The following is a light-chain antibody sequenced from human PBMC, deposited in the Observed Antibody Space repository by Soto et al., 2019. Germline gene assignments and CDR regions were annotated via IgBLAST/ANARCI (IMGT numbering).Light chain of an antibody. V-gene: IGKV1-33*01. Sequence: DIQMTQSPSSLSASVGVRVTITCQASHDIDNYLRWHHQMPGKAPELLIHGATTLQTGVHARFNGRGSGKRFAYPINNLRPEDAGTNYGQQYNNLPYPLGQRTKVEI. CDR2: GAT. CDR1: HDIDNY. J-gene: IGKJ2*01. CDR3: QQYNNLPYP.